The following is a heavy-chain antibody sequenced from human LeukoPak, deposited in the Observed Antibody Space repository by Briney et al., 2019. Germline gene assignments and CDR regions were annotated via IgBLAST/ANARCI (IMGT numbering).Heavy chain of an antibody. Sequence: GGSLRLSCAASGFTFSSYWMHWVRQAPGKGLGWVSRINSDVSSTSYADSVKDRFTISRDNAKNTLYLQINSLRAEDTAGYYFARALLNVREGGKDYWGQGTLVTVSS. CDR2: INSDVSST. CDR3: ARALLNVREGGKDY. D-gene: IGHD3-10*01. CDR1: GFTFSSYW. V-gene: IGHV3-74*01. J-gene: IGHJ4*02.